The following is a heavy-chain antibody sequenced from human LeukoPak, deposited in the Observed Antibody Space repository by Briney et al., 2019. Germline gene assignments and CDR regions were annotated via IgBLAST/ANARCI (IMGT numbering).Heavy chain of an antibody. CDR2: IYYSGST. Sequence: SETLSLTCTVSGGSISSYYWSWIRQPPGKGLEWIGYIYYSGSTNYNPSLKSRVTISVDTSKNQFSLKLSSVTAADTAVYYCARARQPYYYYGVDVWGQGTTVTVSS. CDR3: ARARQPYYYYGVDV. CDR1: GGSISSYY. D-gene: IGHD5-18*01. V-gene: IGHV4-59*01. J-gene: IGHJ6*02.